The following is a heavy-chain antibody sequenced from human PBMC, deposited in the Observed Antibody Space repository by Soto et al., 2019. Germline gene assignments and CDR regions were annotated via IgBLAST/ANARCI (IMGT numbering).Heavy chain of an antibody. Sequence: PSETLSLTCTVSGGSISSGSYYWSWIRQHPGKGLEWIGYIYYSGSTYYNPSLKSRVTISVDTSKNQFSLKLSSVIAADTAVYYCARFSYYGSGSYSLRYYYYMDVWGKGTTVTVSS. D-gene: IGHD3-10*01. CDR3: ARFSYYGSGSYSLRYYYYMDV. V-gene: IGHV4-31*03. J-gene: IGHJ6*03. CDR2: IYYSGST. CDR1: GGSISSGSYY.